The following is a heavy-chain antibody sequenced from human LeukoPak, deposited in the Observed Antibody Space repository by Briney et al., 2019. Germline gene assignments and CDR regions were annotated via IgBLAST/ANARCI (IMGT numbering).Heavy chain of an antibody. CDR2: IIPIFGTA. J-gene: IGHJ4*02. Sequence: GSSVKVSCKASGGTFSSYAISWVRQAPGQGLEWMGRIIPIFGTANYAQKLQGRVTMTTDTSTSTAYMELRSLRSDDTAVYYCARDGALSLGYGAFADYWGQGTLVTVSS. CDR3: ARDGALSLGYGAFADY. V-gene: IGHV1-69*05. CDR1: GGTFSSYA. D-gene: IGHD4-17*01.